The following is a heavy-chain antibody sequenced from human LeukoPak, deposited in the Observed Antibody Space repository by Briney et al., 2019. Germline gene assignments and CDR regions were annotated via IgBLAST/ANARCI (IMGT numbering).Heavy chain of an antibody. V-gene: IGHV3-72*01. CDR1: GFTFSDHY. Sequence: GGSLRLSCAASGFTFSDHYMDWVRQAPGKGLEMVGRTRSKGNSYTTAYAACVKGRFTISKDDSKNSLYLQMNSLKTEDTAVYYCAREGKRMTMVRGVITPRGYYYMDVWGKGTTVTVSS. D-gene: IGHD3-10*01. J-gene: IGHJ6*03. CDR3: AREGKRMTMVRGVITPRGYYYMDV. CDR2: TRSKGNSYTT.